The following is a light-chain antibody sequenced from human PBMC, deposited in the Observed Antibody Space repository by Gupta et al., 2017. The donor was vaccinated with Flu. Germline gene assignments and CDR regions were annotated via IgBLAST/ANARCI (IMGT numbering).Light chain of an antibody. J-gene: IGKJ1*01. CDR2: GAS. V-gene: IGKV3-15*01. CDR1: QSVGSS. Sequence: PATLSVSPGERATLSCRASQSVGSSLAWYQQTPGQAPRLLISGASTRATGIPDRFSAWGSGTDFTLTISSLQSEDFAVYYCQQYTRWPRTFGQGTKVEIK. CDR3: QQYTRWPRT.